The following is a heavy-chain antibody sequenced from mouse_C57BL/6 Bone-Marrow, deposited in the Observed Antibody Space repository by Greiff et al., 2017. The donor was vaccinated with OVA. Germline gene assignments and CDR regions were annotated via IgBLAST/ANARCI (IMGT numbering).Heavy chain of an antibody. Sequence: QVQLQQSGAELVRPGASVKMSCKASGYTFTSYNMHWVKQTPRQGLEWIGAIYPGNGDTSYNQKFKGKATLTVDKSSSQAYMQLSSLTSEDSAVYFCAGYYYGSSQPYYAMDYWGQGTSVTVSS. CDR2: IYPGNGDT. CDR1: GYTFTSYN. V-gene: IGHV1-12*01. D-gene: IGHD1-1*01. J-gene: IGHJ4*01. CDR3: AGYYYGSSQPYYAMDY.